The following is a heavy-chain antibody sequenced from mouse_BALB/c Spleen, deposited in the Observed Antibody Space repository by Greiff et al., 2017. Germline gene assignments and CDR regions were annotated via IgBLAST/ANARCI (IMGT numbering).Heavy chain of an antibody. J-gene: IGHJ4*01. CDR1: GYTFTSYY. V-gene: IGHV1S56*01. Sequence: VQLQQSGPELVKPGASVKMSCKASGYTFTSYYIHWVKQRPGQGLEWIGWIYPGDGSTKYNEKFKGKTTLTADKSSSTAYMLLSSLTSEDSAIYFCARVVYYAMDYWGQGTSVTVSS. CDR3: ARVVYYAMDY. CDR2: IYPGDGST.